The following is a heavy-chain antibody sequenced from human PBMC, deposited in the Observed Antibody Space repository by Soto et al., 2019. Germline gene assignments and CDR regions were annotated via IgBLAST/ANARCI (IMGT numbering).Heavy chain of an antibody. V-gene: IGHV4-59*01. CDR2: MYNTGST. Sequence: PSETLSLTCTVSGGSISGDYCSWIRQPPGKGLEWIGYMYNTGSTVYNPSFKSRVTISVDTSKNQFSLKLNSVTAADTAVYYCARDLWGYCGTDCYPLDVWGQGTTVT. D-gene: IGHD2-21*02. CDR3: ARDLWGYCGTDCYPLDV. J-gene: IGHJ6*02. CDR1: GGSISGDY.